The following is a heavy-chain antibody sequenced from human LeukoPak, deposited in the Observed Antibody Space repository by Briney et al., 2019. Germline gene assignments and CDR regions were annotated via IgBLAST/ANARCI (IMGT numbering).Heavy chain of an antibody. CDR3: ARLGDHPYYYYYMDV. Sequence: SETLSLTCAVYGGSFSGYYWSWIRQPPGKGLEWIGYLYYSGSTNYNPSLKSRVTISVDTSKNQFSLKLSSVTAADTAVYYCARLGDHPYYYYYMDVWGKGTTVTVSS. CDR2: LYYSGST. D-gene: IGHD2-21*02. J-gene: IGHJ6*03. CDR1: GGSFSGYY. V-gene: IGHV4-59*13.